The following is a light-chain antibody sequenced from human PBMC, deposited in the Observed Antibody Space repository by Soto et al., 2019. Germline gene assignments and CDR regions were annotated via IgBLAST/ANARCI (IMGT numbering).Light chain of an antibody. CDR1: SSDIGGYYY. V-gene: IGLV2-14*01. CDR2: QVS. J-gene: IGLJ1*01. CDR3: TSYSSSSTFYV. Sequence: QSALTQPASVPGSPGQSIIISCTGTSSDIGGYYYVSWYQHHPGRAPKLIIYQVSNRPSGVSNRFSGSKSGNTASLTISGLQAEDEADYYCTSYSSSSTFYVFGSGTKVTVL.